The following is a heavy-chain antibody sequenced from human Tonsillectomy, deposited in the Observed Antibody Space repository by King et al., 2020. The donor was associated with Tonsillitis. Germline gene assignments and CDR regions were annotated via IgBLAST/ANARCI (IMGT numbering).Heavy chain of an antibody. Sequence: VQLVESGGGLVQPGGSLRLSCTASGFTFSSYAMSWVRQAPGKGLEWVSSISGGGDDTHYADSVKGRFIISRDNSKNTLYLHMSSLSAGDTAVYYCAKDPWEQQVPYSCFDPWGQGPLVTVSS. CDR1: GFTFSSYA. CDR2: ISGGGDDT. V-gene: IGHV3-23*04. D-gene: IGHD6-13*01. J-gene: IGHJ5*02. CDR3: AKDPWEQQVPYSCFDP.